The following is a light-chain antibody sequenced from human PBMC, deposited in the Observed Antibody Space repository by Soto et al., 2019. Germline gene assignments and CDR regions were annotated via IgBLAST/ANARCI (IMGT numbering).Light chain of an antibody. Sequence: EVVLTQSPATLSLSPGESATLSCTASQSVGTYLAWYQQRAGQAPRLLIYDKSNRATGIPARFRGSGSGTDFTLTISRLEPEDFAVYYCQQRSNWPPRLTCGGGTRVEIK. V-gene: IGKV3-11*01. CDR3: QQRSNWPPRLT. CDR2: DKS. J-gene: IGKJ4*01. CDR1: QSVGTY.